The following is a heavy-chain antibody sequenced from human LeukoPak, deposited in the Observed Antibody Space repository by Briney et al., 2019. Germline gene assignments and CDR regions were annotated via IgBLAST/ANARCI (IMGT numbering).Heavy chain of an antibody. CDR1: GGTFNNSA. V-gene: IGHV1-69*05. D-gene: IGHD4-17*01. J-gene: IGHJ5*02. Sequence: SSVKVSCETSGGTFNNSAISWVRQAPGQGLEWLGSIMRLFGTAGYAQKFQGRVTITKDESTRTVYLELTSLTSDDTAVYYCARDVHGDYGSGWFDPWGQGTLVSVSS. CDR3: ARDVHGDYGSGWFDP. CDR2: IMRLFGTA.